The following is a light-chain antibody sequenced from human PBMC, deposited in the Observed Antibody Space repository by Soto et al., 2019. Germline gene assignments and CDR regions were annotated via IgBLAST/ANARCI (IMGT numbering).Light chain of an antibody. J-gene: IGLJ3*02. CDR3: CSYAGSYTWL. CDR2: GVT. CDR1: NSDVGNYNY. Sequence: QSALTQPRSVSGSPGQSVTISCTGTNSDVGNYNYVSWYQQHPGQAPKLMIYGVTKRPSGVPHRFSASKSGNTASLAISGLQAEDEADYYCCSYAGSYTWLFGGGTKLTVL. V-gene: IGLV2-11*01.